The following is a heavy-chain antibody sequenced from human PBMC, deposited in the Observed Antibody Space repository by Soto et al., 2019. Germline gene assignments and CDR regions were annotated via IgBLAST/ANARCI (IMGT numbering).Heavy chain of an antibody. CDR2: INTDGSNT. D-gene: IGHD6-13*01. CDR3: ARQSSSWYPDY. CDR1: GFTFSSYW. Sequence: EVPLVESGGGLVQPGGSLRLSCAASGFTFSSYWMHWVRQAPGKGLVWVSRINTDGSNTNYADSVKGRFTISRDNAKNTLYLQMNSLRAEDTAVYYCARQSSSWYPDYWGQGTLVTVSS. V-gene: IGHV3-74*01. J-gene: IGHJ4*02.